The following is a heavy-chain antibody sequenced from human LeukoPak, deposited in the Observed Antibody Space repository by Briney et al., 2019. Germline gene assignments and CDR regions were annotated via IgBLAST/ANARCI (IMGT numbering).Heavy chain of an antibody. CDR3: ATPLATYYYDSSGYCY. Sequence: SGGSLRLSCAASGFTFSSYGMHWVRQAPGKGLEWVAVISYDGSNKYYADSVKGRFTISRDNSKNTLYLQMNSLRAEDTAVYYCATPLATYYYDSSGYCYWGQGTLVTVSS. J-gene: IGHJ4*02. D-gene: IGHD3-22*01. CDR2: ISYDGSNK. V-gene: IGHV3-30*03. CDR1: GFTFSSYG.